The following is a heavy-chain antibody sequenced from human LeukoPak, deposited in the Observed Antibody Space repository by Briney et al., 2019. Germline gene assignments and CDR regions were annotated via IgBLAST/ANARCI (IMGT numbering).Heavy chain of an antibody. V-gene: IGHV5-51*01. CDR2: IYPGDSDT. CDR3: ARHVHDTYYYDSSGYYNFDY. J-gene: IGHJ4*02. D-gene: IGHD3-22*01. Sequence: GESLKISCKGSGYSFPNYWIVWVRQLPGKGLEWMGVIYPGDSDTRYSPSFQGQVTISADKSISTAYLQWSSLKASDTAMYYCARHVHDTYYYDSSGYYNFDYWGQGTLVTVSS. CDR1: GYSFPNYW.